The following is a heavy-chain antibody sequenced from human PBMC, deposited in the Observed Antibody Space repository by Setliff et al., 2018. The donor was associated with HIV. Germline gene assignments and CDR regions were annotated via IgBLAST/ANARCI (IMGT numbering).Heavy chain of an antibody. CDR2: IYSTGDT. CDR1: GGSISNFY. V-gene: IGHV4-4*07. Sequence: SETLSLTCSVSGGSISNFYWSWIRQPPGKGLEWVGHIYSTGDTNYNPSLKSRVTLSADTSKNQLSLSLTSVTAADTAVYYCAKVRLTMIMMVDYFDQWGQGTLVPV. CDR3: AKVRLTMIMMVDYFDQ. D-gene: IGHD3-22*01. J-gene: IGHJ4*02.